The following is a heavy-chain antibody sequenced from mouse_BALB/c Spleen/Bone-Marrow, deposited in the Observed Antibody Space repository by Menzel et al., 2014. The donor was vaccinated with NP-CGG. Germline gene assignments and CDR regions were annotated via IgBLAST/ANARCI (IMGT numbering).Heavy chain of an antibody. J-gene: IGHJ3*01. V-gene: IGHV2-6-5*01. CDR2: LWGGGTT. CDR3: ARHWDYDYGFAY. CDR1: GFSLTDYG. D-gene: IGHD2-4*01. Sequence: VKVEESGPGLVAPSQSLSITCTVSGFSLTDYGVSWIRQPPGKGLEWLGVLWGGGTTYYNSTLKSRLSISRDNSKGQVFLKMNSLQTDDTAIYYCARHWDYDYGFAYWGQGTLVTVSA.